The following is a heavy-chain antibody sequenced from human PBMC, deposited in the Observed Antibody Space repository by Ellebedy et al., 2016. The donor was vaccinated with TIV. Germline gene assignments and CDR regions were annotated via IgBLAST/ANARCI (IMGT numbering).Heavy chain of an antibody. Sequence: AASVKVSCKGSGETSSSHALSWVRQAPGQGLEWVGRIIPILNVVNYARKFQGRATITADRSTNMVYLELSSLRSEDTAVYYCARWGPYSGTFQGPFDFWGQGVLVTVSS. CDR3: ARWGPYSGTFQGPFDF. CDR1: GETSSSHA. CDR2: IIPILNVV. V-gene: IGHV1-69*04. J-gene: IGHJ4*02. D-gene: IGHD5-12*01.